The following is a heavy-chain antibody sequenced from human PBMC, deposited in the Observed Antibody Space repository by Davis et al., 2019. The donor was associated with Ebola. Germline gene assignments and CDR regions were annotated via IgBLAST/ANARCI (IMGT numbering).Heavy chain of an antibody. J-gene: IGHJ6*02. D-gene: IGHD6-25*01. CDR1: GYSLTELP. V-gene: IGHV1-24*01. CDR3: ATGRSAAVNGGDYYFGMDV. Sequence: ASVKVSCKVSGYSLTELPMHWVRQAPAKGLEWIGGFDPEDGKTIYARNFQGRVTMTEDTSTDTAYMDLSRLKSEDTAVYFCATGRSAAVNGGDYYFGMDVWGPGTTVTVSS. CDR2: FDPEDGKT.